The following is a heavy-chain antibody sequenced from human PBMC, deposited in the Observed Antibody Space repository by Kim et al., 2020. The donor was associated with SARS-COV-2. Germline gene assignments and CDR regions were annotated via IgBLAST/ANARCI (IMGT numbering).Heavy chain of an antibody. CDR2: IYYSGST. Sequence: SETLSLTCTVSGGSISSSSYYWGWIRQPPGKGLEWIGSIYYSGSTYYNPSLKSRVTISVDTSKNQFSLKLRSVTAAETAVYYCARQSIRVGGWFDPWGQG. J-gene: IGHJ5*02. CDR3: ARQSIRVGGWFDP. D-gene: IGHD3-10*01. CDR1: GGSISSSSYY. V-gene: IGHV4-39*01.